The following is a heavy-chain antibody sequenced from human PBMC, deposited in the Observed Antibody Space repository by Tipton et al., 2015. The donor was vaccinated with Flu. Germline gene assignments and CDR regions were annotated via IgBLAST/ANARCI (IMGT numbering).Heavy chain of an antibody. V-gene: IGHV3-23*01. Sequence: SLRLSCAASGFPFSTYAMTWVRQAPGRGLEWISTIPGSGDSTYYADSVKGRFTISRDNSKNMIFLQMNNLRADDTAVYYCARGPRGDTAMVSLGYWGPGILVTVSS. CDR1: GFPFSTYA. D-gene: IGHD5-18*01. CDR3: ARGPRGDTAMVSLGY. CDR2: IPGSGDST. J-gene: IGHJ4*01.